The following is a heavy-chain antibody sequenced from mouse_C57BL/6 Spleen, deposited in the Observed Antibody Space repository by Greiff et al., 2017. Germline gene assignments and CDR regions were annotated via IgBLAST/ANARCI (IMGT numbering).Heavy chain of an antibody. CDR2: IYPRSGNT. J-gene: IGHJ3*01. D-gene: IGHD1-1*01. CDR1: GYTFTSYG. CDR3: ARLGDGSSPFAY. Sequence: QVQLQQSGAELARPGASVKLSCKASGYTFTSYGISWVKQRTGQGLEWIGEIYPRSGNTYYNEKFKGKATLTADKSSSTAYMELRSLTSEDSAVYFCARLGDGSSPFAYWGQGTLVTVSA. V-gene: IGHV1-81*01.